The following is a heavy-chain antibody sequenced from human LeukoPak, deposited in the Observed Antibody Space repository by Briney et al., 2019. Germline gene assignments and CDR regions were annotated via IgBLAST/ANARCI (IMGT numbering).Heavy chain of an antibody. CDR3: ARDSFGVQGYGH. V-gene: IGHV1-46*01. CDR2: VDPSGDIA. D-gene: IGHD2-15*01. Sequence: ASVTVSCKTSGYTFIHYYMHWVRQASGEGFEWMGIVDPSGDIATYAQKFQGRVTLTTDTSTSTFYMELSSLRSEDTAIYYCARDSFGVQGYGHWGQGTPVTVSS. CDR1: GYTFIHYY. J-gene: IGHJ4*02.